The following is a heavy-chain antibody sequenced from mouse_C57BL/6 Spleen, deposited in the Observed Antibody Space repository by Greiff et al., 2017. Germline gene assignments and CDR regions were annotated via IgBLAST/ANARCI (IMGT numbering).Heavy chain of an antibody. D-gene: IGHD1-1*01. CDR1: GFTFSSYA. Sequence: EVKLVESGGGLVKPGGSLKLSCAASGFTFSSYAMSWVRQTPEKSLEWVATISDGGSYTSSPDTVTVRFTISRDNAKSNLSRQMRHMKSEDTAMYYSASDPDNYGSSYLYYVDYWGQGTTLTVSS. CDR3: ASDPDNYGSSYLYYVDY. J-gene: IGHJ2*01. CDR2: ISDGGSYT. V-gene: IGHV5-4*03.